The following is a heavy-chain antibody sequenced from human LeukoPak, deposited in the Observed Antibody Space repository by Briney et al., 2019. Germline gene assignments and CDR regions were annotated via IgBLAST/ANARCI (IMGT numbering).Heavy chain of an antibody. CDR2: IYYSGST. Sequence: SQTLSLTCTVSGGSLSSGDYYWSWIRQPPGKGLEWIGYIYYSGSTYYNPSLKSRVSISVDTSKNQFSLKLCSVTAADTAVYYCARDLVAGDAFDIWGQGTMVTVSS. CDR1: GGSLSSGDYY. V-gene: IGHV4-30-4*08. J-gene: IGHJ3*02. CDR3: ARDLVAGDAFDI. D-gene: IGHD5-12*01.